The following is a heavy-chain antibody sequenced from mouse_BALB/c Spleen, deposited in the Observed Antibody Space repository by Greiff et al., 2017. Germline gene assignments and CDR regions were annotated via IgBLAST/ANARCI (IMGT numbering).Heavy chain of an antibody. CDR1: GYSITSGYY. J-gene: IGHJ3*01. CDR3: ASYYYGSRGFAY. D-gene: IGHD1-1*01. V-gene: IGHV3-6*02. Sequence: LMESGPGLVKPSQSLSLTCSVTGYSITSGYYWNWIRQFPGNKLEWMGYISYDGSNNYNPSLKNRISITRDTSKNQFFLKLNSVTTEDTATYYCASYYYGSRGFAYWGQGTLVTVSA. CDR2: ISYDGSN.